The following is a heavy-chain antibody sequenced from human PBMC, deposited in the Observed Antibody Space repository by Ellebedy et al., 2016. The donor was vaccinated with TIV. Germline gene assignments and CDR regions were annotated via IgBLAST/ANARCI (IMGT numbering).Heavy chain of an antibody. Sequence: AASVKVSCKASGYTFTGYYMHWVRQAPGQGLEWMGWINPNSGGTNYAQKFQGWVTMTRDTSISTAYMELSRLRSDDTAVYYWARAPVRGSSGWFDPWGQGTLVTVSS. J-gene: IGHJ5*02. CDR3: ARAPVRGSSGWFDP. CDR1: GYTFTGYY. CDR2: INPNSGGT. D-gene: IGHD6-6*01. V-gene: IGHV1-2*04.